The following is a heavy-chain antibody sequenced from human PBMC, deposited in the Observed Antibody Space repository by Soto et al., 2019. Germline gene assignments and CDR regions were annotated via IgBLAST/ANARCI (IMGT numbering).Heavy chain of an antibody. CDR2: IKNDGSEK. CDR1: GITFSTYW. Sequence: GGSLRRSCVASGITFSTYWMDWVRQAPGKGLEWVANIKNDGSEKHYVDSVKGRFIISRDNAKKSLYLQMNSLRADDTAVYYCASGGYFLDYWGQGTLVTVSS. V-gene: IGHV3-7*03. J-gene: IGHJ4*02. CDR3: ASGGYFLDY. D-gene: IGHD3-22*01.